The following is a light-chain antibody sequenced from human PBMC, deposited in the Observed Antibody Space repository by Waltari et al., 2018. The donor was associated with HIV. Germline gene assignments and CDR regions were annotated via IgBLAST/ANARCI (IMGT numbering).Light chain of an antibody. J-gene: IGKJ2*01. V-gene: IGKV4-1*01. CDR1: RSVLYSSNNKNY. Sequence: DIVMTKSPDSLTVFLGERATINCKSSRSVLYSSNNKNYLAWYQQKAGQPPKLLIYWASTRESGVPDRFSDSGSGTDFSLTISSLQAEDVAVYYCHQYYSTPYTFGQGTKVEIK. CDR3: HQYYSTPYT. CDR2: WAS.